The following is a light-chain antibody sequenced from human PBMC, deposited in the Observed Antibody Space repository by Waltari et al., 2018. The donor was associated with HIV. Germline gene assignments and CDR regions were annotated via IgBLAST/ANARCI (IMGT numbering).Light chain of an antibody. CDR2: KDS. Sequence: SYELAQLPSVSVSPGKTARLTCSGDALPRQFVYWYQQKPGQAPIVVIYKDSERPPGIPERFSGFISGTTATLTISAVQAEDEADYYCQSADITGTLGVFGGGTRLTV. V-gene: IGLV3-25*03. J-gene: IGLJ2*01. CDR1: ALPRQF. CDR3: QSADITGTLGV.